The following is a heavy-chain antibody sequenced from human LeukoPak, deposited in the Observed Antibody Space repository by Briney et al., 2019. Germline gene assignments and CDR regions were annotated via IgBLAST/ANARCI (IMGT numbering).Heavy chain of an antibody. J-gene: IGHJ3*02. V-gene: IGHV3-21*01. CDR1: GFTFSSYS. CDR3: AREATHPIVATITDDFDI. CDR2: ISIISSYI. Sequence: PGGSLRLSCAASGFTFSSYSMNWVRQAPGKGLECVSSISIISSYIYYADSVNGPFTISRHNAKNSLYLQMNSMRDEDTAVYYCAREATHPIVATITDDFDIWGQGTMVTVSS. D-gene: IGHD5-12*01.